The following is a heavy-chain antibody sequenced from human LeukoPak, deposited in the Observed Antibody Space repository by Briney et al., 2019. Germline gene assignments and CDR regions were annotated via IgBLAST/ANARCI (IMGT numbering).Heavy chain of an antibody. J-gene: IGHJ5*02. CDR3: ARGHRITMVRGVSDP. V-gene: IGHV1-46*01. CDR1: GYTFTSYY. D-gene: IGHD3-10*01. Sequence: GASVKVSCKASGYTFTSYYMHCVRQAPGQGLEWMGIINPSGGSTSYAQKFQGRVTMTRDTSTSTVYMELSSLRSEDPAVYYCARGHRITMVRGVSDPWGQGTLVTVSS. CDR2: INPSGGST.